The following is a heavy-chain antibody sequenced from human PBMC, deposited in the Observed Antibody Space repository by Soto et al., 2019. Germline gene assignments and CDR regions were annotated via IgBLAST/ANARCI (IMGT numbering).Heavy chain of an antibody. CDR1: GYTFTGHY. CDR2: INPNSGGT. V-gene: IGHV1-2*04. Sequence: GASVKVSCKASGYTFTGHYMHLVRQAPGQRLEWMGWINPNSGGTNYAQKFQGWVTMTRDTSISTAYMELSRLRSDDTAVYYCARGGSGDTAMVIYYYYMDVWGKGTTVTVSS. CDR3: ARGGSGDTAMVIYYYYMDV. J-gene: IGHJ6*03. D-gene: IGHD5-18*01.